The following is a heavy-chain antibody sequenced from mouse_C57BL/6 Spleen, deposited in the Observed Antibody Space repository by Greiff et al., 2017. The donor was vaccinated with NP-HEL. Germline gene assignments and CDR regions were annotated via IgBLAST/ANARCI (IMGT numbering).Heavy chain of an antibody. V-gene: IGHV1-72*01. D-gene: IGHD3-2*02. Sequence: QVQLQQSGAELVKPGASVKLSCKASGYTFTSYWMHWVKQRPGRGLEWIGWIDPNSGGTKYNEKFKSKATLTVDKPSSTAYMQLSSLTSEDSAVYYCARDPDSSDAMDYWGQGTSVTVSS. J-gene: IGHJ4*01. CDR2: IDPNSGGT. CDR3: ARDPDSSDAMDY. CDR1: GYTFTSYW.